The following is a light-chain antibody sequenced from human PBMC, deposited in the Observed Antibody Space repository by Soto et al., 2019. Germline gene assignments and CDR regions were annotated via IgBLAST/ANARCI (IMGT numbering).Light chain of an antibody. J-gene: IGLJ1*01. V-gene: IGLV4-69*01. CDR2: LNSDGSH. Sequence: QLVLTQSPSASASLGASVKLTCTLSSGHSSYAIAWHQQQPEKGPRYLMKLNSDGSHTKGDGIPDRFSGSSSGAERYLTISSLQSEDEADYYCQTWGTGIWGVFGTGTKLTVL. CDR1: SGHSSYA. CDR3: QTWGTGIWGV.